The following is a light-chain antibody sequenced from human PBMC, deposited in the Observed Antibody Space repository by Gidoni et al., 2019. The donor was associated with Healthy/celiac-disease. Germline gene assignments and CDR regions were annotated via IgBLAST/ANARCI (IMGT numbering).Light chain of an antibody. CDR1: QSVLYSSNNRSY. V-gene: IGKV4-1*01. CDR2: CAS. Sequence: DTVMTQSPDPLAVSLGERATIHCKSSQSVLYSSNNRSYLAWYQQKPGQPPKLLIYCASTRESGVPDRFSGSGSGTDFTLTISSLQAEDVAVYYCQQYYSTPLTFGGGTKVEIK. CDR3: QQYYSTPLT. J-gene: IGKJ4*01.